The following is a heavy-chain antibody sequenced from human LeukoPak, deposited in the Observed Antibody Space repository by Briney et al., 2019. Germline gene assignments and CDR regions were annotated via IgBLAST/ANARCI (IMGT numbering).Heavy chain of an antibody. J-gene: IGHJ4*02. CDR1: GFTFRGYT. CDR2: ISWDGNKK. Sequence: PGRSLRLSCGASGFTFRGYTMHWVRQAPGKGLQWVAVISWDGNKKFYADSVEGRFTISRDNSKNTLSLQMNSLRLEDTALYYCAREGGNSTSWGYFGYWGQGTLVTVSS. CDR3: AREGGNSTSWGYFGY. V-gene: IGHV3-30*04. D-gene: IGHD6-13*01.